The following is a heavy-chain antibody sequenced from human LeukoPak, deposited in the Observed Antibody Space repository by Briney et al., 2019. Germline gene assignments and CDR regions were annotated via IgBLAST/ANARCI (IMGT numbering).Heavy chain of an antibody. Sequence: PSETLSLTCTVPGGSINTYYWSWIRQPPGKGLEWIGNIHYRGSPNYNPSLKSRVTISVDTSNNQFSLKLRSVTAADTAVYYCARHNKIPTYYYGSGSYFDSWGQGTLVTVSS. CDR2: IHYRGSP. J-gene: IGHJ4*02. V-gene: IGHV4-59*08. D-gene: IGHD3-10*01. CDR3: ARHNKIPTYYYGSGSYFDS. CDR1: GGSINTYY.